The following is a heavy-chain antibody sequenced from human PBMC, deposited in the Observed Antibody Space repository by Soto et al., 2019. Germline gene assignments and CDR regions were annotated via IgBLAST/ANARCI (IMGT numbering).Heavy chain of an antibody. CDR3: ARHNSGSYYAVDYFDY. J-gene: IGHJ4*02. Sequence: PGGSLRLSCAASGFTFSSYAMSWVRQAPGKGLEWVSAISGSGGSTYYADSVKGRFTISRDNSKNTLYLQMNSLRAEDTAVYYCARHNSGSYYAVDYFDYWGQGTLVTVSS. D-gene: IGHD1-26*01. V-gene: IGHV3-23*01. CDR1: GFTFSSYA. CDR2: ISGSGGST.